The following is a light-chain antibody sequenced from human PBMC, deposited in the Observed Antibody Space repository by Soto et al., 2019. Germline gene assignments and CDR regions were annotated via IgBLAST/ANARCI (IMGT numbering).Light chain of an antibody. CDR3: QHRSNSPPTWT. Sequence: EIVLTQSPATLSLSPGDRATLSCRASQSIAPYLAWYQQKAGQAPRLLIYDASNRATGIPPRFSGSGSGTDFTLTISSLEPEDFAVYFCQHRSNSPPTWTFGQGTKVEIK. J-gene: IGKJ1*01. V-gene: IGKV3-11*01. CDR2: DAS. CDR1: QSIAPY.